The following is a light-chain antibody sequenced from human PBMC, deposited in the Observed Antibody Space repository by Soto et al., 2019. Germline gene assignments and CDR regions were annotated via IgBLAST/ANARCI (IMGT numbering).Light chain of an antibody. J-gene: IGKJ1*01. Sequence: VMTQAPATLSLSPGERATLSCRASQTINNNVAWYQLKDRQVPRLLIYGASTRATDIPARFSGSGSGTDFTLTISSLPSEDFAEYHCQQYNNWPKTFGQGTKVEIK. CDR3: QQYNNWPKT. CDR2: GAS. V-gene: IGKV3-15*01. CDR1: QTINNN.